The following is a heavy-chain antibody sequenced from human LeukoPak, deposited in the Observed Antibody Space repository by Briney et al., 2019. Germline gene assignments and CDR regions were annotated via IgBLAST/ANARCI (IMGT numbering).Heavy chain of an antibody. CDR2: IYYSGSP. CDR3: ARSAPDTAYGWSFDC. D-gene: IGHD5-18*01. Sequence: SETLSLTCTVSGDPLRSSTFYGGWIRQPPGKGLEWIGSIYYSGSPYYNPSLKTRLTMSVDTSKNQFSLNLNSVTAADTAVYYCARSAPDTAYGWSFDCWGQGALVTVSS. V-gene: IGHV4-39*01. CDR1: GDPLRSSTFY. J-gene: IGHJ4*02.